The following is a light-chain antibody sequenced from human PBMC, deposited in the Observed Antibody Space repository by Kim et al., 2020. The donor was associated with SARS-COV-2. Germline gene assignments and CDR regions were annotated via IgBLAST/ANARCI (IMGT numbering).Light chain of an antibody. CDR2: GAS. V-gene: IGKV3-20*01. CDR3: QQYGSSPYT. CDR1: QSVSRSY. Sequence: EIVLTQSPGTLSLSPGERATLSCRASQSVSRSYLAWYQQKPGQAPRLLIYGASSRATFIPDRFSGSGSGTDFTLTISRLDPEDFAVYYCQQYGSSPYTFGQGTKLEI. J-gene: IGKJ2*01.